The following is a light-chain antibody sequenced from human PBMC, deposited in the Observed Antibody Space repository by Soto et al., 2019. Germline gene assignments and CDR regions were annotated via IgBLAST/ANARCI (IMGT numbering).Light chain of an antibody. CDR1: QTVRNNY. J-gene: IGKJ1*01. Sequence: EFVLMQAPGTLSLSPGERATLSCRASQTVRNNYLAWYQQKPGQAPRLLIYDASSRATGIPDRFSGSGSGTEFTLTISRLQSEDFAVYYCQQYNNWPPWTVGQGTKVDI. V-gene: IGKV3-20*01. CDR2: DAS. CDR3: QQYNNWPPWT.